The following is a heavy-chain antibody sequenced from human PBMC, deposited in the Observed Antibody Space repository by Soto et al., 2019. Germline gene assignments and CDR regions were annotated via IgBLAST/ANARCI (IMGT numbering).Heavy chain of an antibody. V-gene: IGHV5-51*01. Sequence: PGESLKISWKSSGYSFTTYWIGWVRQMPGKGLEWMGIIYPGDSDTRYSPSFQGQVTISADKSISTAYLQWSSLKASDTAMYYCATGGYCSSASCYNYIYTWGQGTLVHVSS. CDR2: IYPGDSDT. CDR3: ATGGYCSSASCYNYIYT. D-gene: IGHD2-2*02. J-gene: IGHJ5*02. CDR1: GYSFTTYW.